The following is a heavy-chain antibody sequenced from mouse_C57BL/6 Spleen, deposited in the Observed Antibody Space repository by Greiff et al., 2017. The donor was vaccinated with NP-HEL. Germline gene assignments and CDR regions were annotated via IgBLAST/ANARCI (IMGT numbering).Heavy chain of an antibody. CDR2: ISAGGSYT. Sequence: EVQLVESGGGLVKPGGSLKLSCAASGFTFSSYAMSWVRQTPGQRLEWVATISAGGSYTYYTDNVKGRFTITRDKSTNTLYMQMSHLKSEDTAMYYCARVRSSDFDFCVWGTGTTVTVAS. V-gene: IGHV5-4*01. J-gene: IGHJ1*03. CDR3: ARVRSSDFDFCV. CDR1: GFTFSSYA. D-gene: IGHD1-1*01.